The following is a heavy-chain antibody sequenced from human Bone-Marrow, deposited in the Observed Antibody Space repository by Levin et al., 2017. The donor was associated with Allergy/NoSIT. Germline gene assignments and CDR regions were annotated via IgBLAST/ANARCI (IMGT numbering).Heavy chain of an antibody. V-gene: IGHV4-31*03. J-gene: IGHJ4*02. CDR1: GVSISSGGYY. D-gene: IGHD3/OR15-3a*01. CDR2: IYYSGST. Sequence: SETLSLTCTVSGVSISSGGYYWSWFRQHPGTGLEWIGYIYYSGSTDYNPSLKSRVTISGDTSKNQFSLKLSSVTAADTAVYYCARGGRYESWSRNYFDSWGLGTLVTVSS. CDR3: ARGGRYESWSRNYFDS.